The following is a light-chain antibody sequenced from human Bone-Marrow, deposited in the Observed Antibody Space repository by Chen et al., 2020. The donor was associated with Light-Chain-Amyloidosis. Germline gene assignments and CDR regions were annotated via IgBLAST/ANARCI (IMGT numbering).Light chain of an antibody. J-gene: IGLJ1*01. CDR3: SSYTITNTLV. Sequence: QSALPQPASVSGSPGQSITISCPGTSSDVDGDNHVSWYQQHPDKAPILMIYEVTNRPSWVPDRFSGSKSDNTASLTISGLQPEDEADYFCSSYTITNTLVFGSGTRVTVL. CDR1: SSDVDGDNH. V-gene: IGLV2-14*01. CDR2: EVT.